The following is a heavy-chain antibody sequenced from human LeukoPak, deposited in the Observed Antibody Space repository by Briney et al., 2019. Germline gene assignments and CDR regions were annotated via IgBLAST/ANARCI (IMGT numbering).Heavy chain of an antibody. V-gene: IGHV3-23*01. CDR2: ISGSCGST. D-gene: IGHD3-10*01. Sequence: PGGSLRLSCAASGFTFSSYGMSWVRQAPGKGLEWVSAISGSCGSTYYADSVKGRFTISRDNSKNTLYLQMNSLRAEDTAVYYCATPGGSGSYPSDYWGQGTLVTVSS. CDR3: ATPGGSGSYPSDY. CDR1: GFTFSSYG. J-gene: IGHJ4*02.